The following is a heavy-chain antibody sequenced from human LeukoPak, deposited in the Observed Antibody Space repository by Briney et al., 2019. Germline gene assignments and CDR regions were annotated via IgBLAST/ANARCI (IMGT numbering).Heavy chain of an antibody. CDR3: AKVGSDVAFDY. CDR1: GFTFSSYE. V-gene: IGHV3-48*03. J-gene: IGHJ4*02. D-gene: IGHD2-15*01. CDR2: ISSSGSTI. Sequence: PGGSLRLSCAASGFTFSSYEMNWVRQAPGKGLEWVSYISSSGSTIYYADSVKGRFTISRDNSQNTLYLQMNSLRAEDTAVYYCAKVGSDVAFDYWGQGTLVTVSS.